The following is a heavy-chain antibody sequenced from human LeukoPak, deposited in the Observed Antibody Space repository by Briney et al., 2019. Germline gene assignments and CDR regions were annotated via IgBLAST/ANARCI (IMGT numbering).Heavy chain of an antibody. J-gene: IGHJ5*02. Sequence: SETLSLTCTVSGGSISSYYWSWIRQPPGKGLEWIGSIYYSGSTYYNPSLKSRVTISVDTSKNQFSLKLSSVTAADTAVYYCARCYCSGGSCYSSQPLCWFDPWGQGTLVTVSS. D-gene: IGHD2-15*01. CDR3: ARCYCSGGSCYSSQPLCWFDP. CDR2: IYYSGST. V-gene: IGHV4-59*04. CDR1: GGSISSYY.